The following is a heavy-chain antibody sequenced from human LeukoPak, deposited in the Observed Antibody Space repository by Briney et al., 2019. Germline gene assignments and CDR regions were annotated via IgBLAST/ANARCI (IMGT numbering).Heavy chain of an antibody. CDR1: GYSISSGYY. D-gene: IGHD4-17*01. CDR2: IYTSGST. CDR3: TRDAGTTGEVKFDP. J-gene: IGHJ5*02. V-gene: IGHV4-4*07. Sequence: PSETLSLTCTVSGYSISSGYYWGWIRQPAGEGLEWIGRIYTSGSTTYNPSLKSRVTMSVDTSKSQFSLNLMSVTAADTAVYYCTRDAGTTGEVKFDPWGQGTLVTVSS.